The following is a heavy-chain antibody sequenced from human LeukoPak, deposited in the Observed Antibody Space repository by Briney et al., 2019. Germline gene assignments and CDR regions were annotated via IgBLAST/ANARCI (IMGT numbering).Heavy chain of an antibody. CDR3: AREVEDTAMVWGYYYYMDV. V-gene: IGHV4-61*02. CDR2: IYTSGST. CDR1: GGSISSGSYY. Sequence: SQTLSLTCTVSGGSISSGSYYWSWIRQPAGKGLEWIGRIYTSGSTNYNPSLKSRVTISVDTSMNQFSLKLSSVTAADTAVYYCAREVEDTAMVWGYYYYMDVRGKGTTVTVSS. J-gene: IGHJ6*03. D-gene: IGHD5-18*01.